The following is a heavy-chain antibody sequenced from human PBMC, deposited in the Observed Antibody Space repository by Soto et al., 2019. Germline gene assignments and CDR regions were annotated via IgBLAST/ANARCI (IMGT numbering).Heavy chain of an antibody. D-gene: IGHD5-18*01. J-gene: IGHJ4*02. CDR2: IRSKVNGYGK. Sequence: EVQLVDSGGGLAQPGGSLRLSCAASGFSFRDSAVHWVRQASGKGLEWVGRIRSKVNGYGKVYAASVKGRFTVSRDDSNNTAYLQMNRLKTEDTAVYYCTTAFDTAMDSHFDSWGQGTLVTVSS. CDR1: GFSFRDSA. V-gene: IGHV3-73*02. CDR3: TTAFDTAMDSHFDS.